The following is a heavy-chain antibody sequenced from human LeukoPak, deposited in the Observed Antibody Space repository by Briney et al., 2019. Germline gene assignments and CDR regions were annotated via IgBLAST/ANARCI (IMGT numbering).Heavy chain of an antibody. CDR3: TGRYFDWLLRSYFDY. CDR2: ISSSASTI. J-gene: IGHJ4*02. CDR1: GFTFSSYE. Sequence: GGSLRLSCAASGFTFSSYEMNWVRQAPGKGLEWVSYISSSASTIRYADSVKGRFTISRDNAKNSLYLQMNSLGAEDTAVYYCTGRYFDWLLRSYFDYWGQGTLVTVSS. D-gene: IGHD3-9*01. V-gene: IGHV3-48*03.